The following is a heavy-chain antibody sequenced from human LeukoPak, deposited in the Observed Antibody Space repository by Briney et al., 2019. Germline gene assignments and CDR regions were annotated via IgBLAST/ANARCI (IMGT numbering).Heavy chain of an antibody. V-gene: IGHV4-59*01. Sequence: SETLSLTCTVSGGSISSYYWSWIRQPPGKGLEWIGYIYYSGSTNYSPSLKSRVTISVDTSKNQFSLKLSSVTAADTAVYYCARDRGSSGSYSWFDPWGQGTLVTVSS. CDR2: IYYSGST. J-gene: IGHJ5*02. CDR3: ARDRGSSGSYSWFDP. CDR1: GGSISSYY. D-gene: IGHD1-26*01.